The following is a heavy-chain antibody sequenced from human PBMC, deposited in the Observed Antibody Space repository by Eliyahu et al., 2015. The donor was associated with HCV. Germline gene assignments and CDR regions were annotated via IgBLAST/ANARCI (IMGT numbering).Heavy chain of an antibody. J-gene: IGHJ4*02. CDR2: ISWDGSST. D-gene: IGHD3-10*01. Sequence: EVHLVQSGGVVVQPGGSLRLSCAASGFXFDXYXXHWVRQTPGKGLEWVSFISWDGSSTYYADSVKGRFTISRDNSKNSLNLQMKSLRADDTALYYCAKDMGLKGEALNYYFDYWGQGTLVTVSS. CDR3: AKDMGLKGEALNYYFDY. V-gene: IGHV3-43D*03. CDR1: GFXFDXYX.